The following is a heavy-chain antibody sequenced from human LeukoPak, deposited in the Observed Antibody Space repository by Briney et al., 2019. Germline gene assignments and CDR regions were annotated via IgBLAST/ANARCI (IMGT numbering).Heavy chain of an antibody. Sequence: TASETLSLTCTVSGGSISTYYWSWIRQPPGKGLEWIGYIYYTGGTSYNPSLKSRVTISVDTSKNQFSLKLTSVTAADTAVYYCASRKLGNDYWGQGTLVTVSS. D-gene: IGHD7-27*01. CDR1: GGSISTYY. V-gene: IGHV4-59*01. J-gene: IGHJ4*02. CDR3: ASRKLGNDY. CDR2: IYYTGGT.